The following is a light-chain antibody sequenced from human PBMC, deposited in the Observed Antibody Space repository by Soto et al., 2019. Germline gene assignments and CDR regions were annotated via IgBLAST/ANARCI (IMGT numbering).Light chain of an antibody. CDR2: EVD. CDR3: SSFVAGSSYV. CDR1: SSDVGCFNY. V-gene: IGLV2-8*01. Sequence: QSVLTQPPSASGSPGQSVTISCTGTSSDVGCFNYVSWYQHHPGKAPKFMIYEVDKRPSGVPDRFSGSKSGNTAYLTVSGLQAEDEADYFCSSFVAGSSYVFGTGTKVT. J-gene: IGLJ1*01.